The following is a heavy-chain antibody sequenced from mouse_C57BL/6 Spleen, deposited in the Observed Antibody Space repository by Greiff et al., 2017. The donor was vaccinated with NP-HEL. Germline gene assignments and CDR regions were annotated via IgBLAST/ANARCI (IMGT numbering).Heavy chain of an antibody. CDR2: IRLKSDNYAT. D-gene: IGHD4-1*01. Sequence: EVKLMESGGGLVQPGGSMKLSCVASGFTFSNYWMNWVRQSPEKGLEWVAQIRLKSDNYATHYAESVKGRFTISRDDSKSSVYLQMNNLRAEDTGIYYCTNWDVRYAMDYWGQGTSVTVSS. V-gene: IGHV6-3*01. CDR1: GFTFSNYW. CDR3: TNWDVRYAMDY. J-gene: IGHJ4*01.